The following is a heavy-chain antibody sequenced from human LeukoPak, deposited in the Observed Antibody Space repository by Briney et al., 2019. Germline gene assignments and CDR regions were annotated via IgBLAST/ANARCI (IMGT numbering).Heavy chain of an antibody. CDR3: ARGGISQGGGLDI. J-gene: IGHJ3*02. D-gene: IGHD2-15*01. CDR2: ISTYNGNT. CDR1: GYTFTNYD. Sequence: ASVKVSCKASGYTFTNYDISWVRQAPGQGLEWMGWISTYNGNTKHEQKFQGRVTMTTETSSSTVYMELRSLRSDDTAVYYCARGGISQGGGLDIWGQGTTVTVSS. V-gene: IGHV1-18*01.